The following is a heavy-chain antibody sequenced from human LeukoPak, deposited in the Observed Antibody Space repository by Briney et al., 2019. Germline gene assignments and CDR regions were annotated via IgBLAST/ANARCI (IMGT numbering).Heavy chain of an antibody. CDR1: GYSISSNYY. CDR2: IYHRGNT. CDR3: ATSVVVPAIVADYYTYMDV. V-gene: IGHV4-38-2*01. D-gene: IGHD2-2*01. Sequence: SETLSLTCAHPGYSISSNYYWGWIRRPPGKGLEWIGVIYHRGNTDYKPSPQSRVTISIETTKNEFSLRVNSVTAADTAVYYCATSVVVPAIVADYYTYMDVWGRGISVTVSS. J-gene: IGHJ6*03.